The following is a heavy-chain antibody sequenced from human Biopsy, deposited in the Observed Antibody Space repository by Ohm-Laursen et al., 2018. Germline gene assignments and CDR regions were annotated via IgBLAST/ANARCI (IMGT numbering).Heavy chain of an antibody. V-gene: IGHV4-59*07. CDR1: GGSFTGYY. Sequence: SDTLSLTWSVSGGSFTGYYWSWIRQPPGKGLEWIGHISYTGYTSYNASLKSRVTISVDTSRNHFSLRLSSLTAADTAVYYCARGSNDFGGLYFPRWGQGTLLTVSS. D-gene: IGHD4-23*01. CDR3: ARGSNDFGGLYFPR. CDR2: ISYTGYT. J-gene: IGHJ4*02.